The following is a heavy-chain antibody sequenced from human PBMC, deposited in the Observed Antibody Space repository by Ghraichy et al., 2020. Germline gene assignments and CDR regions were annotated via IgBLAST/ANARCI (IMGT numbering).Heavy chain of an antibody. CDR3: ARGLPSYTTIHAFDI. Sequence: SETLSLTCTVSGGSISSGGYYWSWIRQHPGKGLEWIGYIYYSGSTYYNPSLKSRVTISVDTSKNQFSLKLSSVTAADTAVYYCARGLPSYTTIHAFDIWGQGTMVTVSS. V-gene: IGHV4-31*03. D-gene: IGHD3-16*01. J-gene: IGHJ3*02. CDR1: GGSISSGGYY. CDR2: IYYSGST.